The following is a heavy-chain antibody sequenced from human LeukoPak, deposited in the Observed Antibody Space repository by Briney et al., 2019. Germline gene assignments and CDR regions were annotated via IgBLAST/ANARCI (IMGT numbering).Heavy chain of an antibody. Sequence: ASVNVSCTASGYSFSSYYIHWVRQAPGHGLEWMGIIYARGGTATYARDFQGRVIMTRDTSTTTVYMELTSLTSEDTAVYYCARDNVYENSGFFYGGFDVWGQGTMVVVS. CDR1: GYSFSSYY. D-gene: IGHD3-22*01. CDR2: IYARGGTA. J-gene: IGHJ3*01. V-gene: IGHV1-46*01. CDR3: ARDNVYENSGFFYGGFDV.